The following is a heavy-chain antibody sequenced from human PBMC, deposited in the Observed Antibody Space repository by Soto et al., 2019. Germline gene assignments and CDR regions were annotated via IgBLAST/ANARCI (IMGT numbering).Heavy chain of an antibody. J-gene: IGHJ4*02. Sequence: EVQLVESGGGLVQPGGSLRLSCAASGFAFGNSWMHWVRQPPGKGSEWVSRMTSDGRTTQYADSVKGRFTVSRDNAKNTLYLQMNSLRAEDTAVYYCATAEVDYWGPGTLVTVSS. CDR1: GFAFGNSW. CDR2: MTSDGRTT. V-gene: IGHV3-74*01. CDR3: ATAEVDY.